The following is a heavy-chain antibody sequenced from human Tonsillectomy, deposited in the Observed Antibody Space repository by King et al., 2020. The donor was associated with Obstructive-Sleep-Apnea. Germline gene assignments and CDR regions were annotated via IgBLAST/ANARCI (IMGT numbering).Heavy chain of an antibody. J-gene: IGHJ4*02. CDR2: INPNSGGT. D-gene: IGHD2-2*01. CDR3: ARDMDQLIILGYYFDY. Sequence: QLVQSGAEVKKPGASVKVSCKASGYTFTGYYMHWVRQAPGQGLEWMGWINPNSGGTNYAQKFQGRVTMTRDTSISTAYMELSRLRSDDTAVYYCARDMDQLIILGYYFDYWGQGTLVTVSS. CDR1: GYTFTGYY. V-gene: IGHV1-2*02.